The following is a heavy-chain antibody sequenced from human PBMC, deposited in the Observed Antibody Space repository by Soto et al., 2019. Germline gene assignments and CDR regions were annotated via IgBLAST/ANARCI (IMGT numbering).Heavy chain of an antibody. Sequence: SETLSLTCSVSGDSVIRATYYCSWIRQPPGKGLEWIGDIYYDVGTTYNSSLKSRVTISTDTSRSQLSLQLTSATPADTAVYSGARVLPGIAAPSDVLDVWAQGTMVPVSS. J-gene: IGHJ3*01. D-gene: IGHD6-13*01. CDR2: IYYDVGT. V-gene: IGHV4-61*01. CDR1: GDSVIRATYY. CDR3: ARVLPGIAAPSDVLDV.